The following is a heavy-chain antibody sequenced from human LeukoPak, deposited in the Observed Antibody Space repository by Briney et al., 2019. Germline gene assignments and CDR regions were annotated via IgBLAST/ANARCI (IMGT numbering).Heavy chain of an antibody. CDR1: GYTFTSYG. J-gene: IGHJ4*02. CDR3: ARETKLEWLLIFDY. V-gene: IGHV1-18*01. CDR2: ISAYNGNT. D-gene: IGHD3-3*01. Sequence: EASVKVSCKASGYTFTSYGISWVRQAPGQGLEWMGWISAYNGNTNYAQKFQGRVTMTRDTSINTAYMELSRLRSDDTAVYYCARETKLEWLLIFDYWGQGTLVTVSS.